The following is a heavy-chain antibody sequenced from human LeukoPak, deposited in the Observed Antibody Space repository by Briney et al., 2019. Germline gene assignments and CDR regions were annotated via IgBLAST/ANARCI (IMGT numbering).Heavy chain of an antibody. CDR2: IYYSGST. CDR3: ARDARLYYDFWSGYLDAFDI. Sequence: PSETLSLTCTVSGGSIGSYYWSWIRQPPGKGLEWIGYIYYSGSTNYNPSLKSRVTISVDTSKNQFSLKLSSVTAADTAVYYCARDARLYYDFWSGYLDAFDIWGQGTMVTVSS. CDR1: GGSIGSYY. D-gene: IGHD3-3*01. V-gene: IGHV4-59*01. J-gene: IGHJ3*02.